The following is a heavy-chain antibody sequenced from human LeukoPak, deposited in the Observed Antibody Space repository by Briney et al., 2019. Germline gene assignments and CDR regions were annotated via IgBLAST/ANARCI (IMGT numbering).Heavy chain of an antibody. J-gene: IGHJ4*02. V-gene: IGHV3-23*01. D-gene: IGHD6-13*01. CDR3: AKDRSSSWDPFDY. Sequence: GGSLRLSCAASGFTFSDYYMSWIRQAPGKGLEWVSGISGSGGSTYYVDSVKGRFTISRDNSKNTLFLQMNSLRADDTAVYYCAKDRSSSWDPFDYWGQGTLVTVSA. CDR1: GFTFSDYY. CDR2: ISGSGGST.